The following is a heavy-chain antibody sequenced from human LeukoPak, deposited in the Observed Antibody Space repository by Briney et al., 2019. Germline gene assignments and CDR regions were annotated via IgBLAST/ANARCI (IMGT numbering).Heavy chain of an antibody. CDR3: ARVGDYALKD. CDR2: IYTSGST. D-gene: IGHD3-16*01. V-gene: IGHV4-4*07. J-gene: IGHJ4*02. Sequence: SETRSLTCTVSGGSISSYHWSWIRQPAGKGLEWIGHIYTSGSTNYNPSLKSRVTMSVDTSKNQFSLKLSSVTAADTAVYYCARVGDYALKDWGQGTLVTVSS. CDR1: GGSISSYH.